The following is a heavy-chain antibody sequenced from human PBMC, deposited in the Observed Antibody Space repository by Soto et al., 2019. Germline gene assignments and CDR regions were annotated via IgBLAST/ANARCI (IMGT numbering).Heavy chain of an antibody. CDR1: GYSFTSYW. V-gene: IGHV5-51*01. CDR3: ARSGQMATIHLDS. Sequence: GESLQISCKGSGYSFTSYWIGWVRQMPGKGLEWMGIIYPGDSDIRYSPSFQGQVTISADKSISTAYLQWSSLKASDTAMYYCARSGQMATIHLDSWGQGTLVTVSS. J-gene: IGHJ4*02. CDR2: IYPGDSDI. D-gene: IGHD5-12*01.